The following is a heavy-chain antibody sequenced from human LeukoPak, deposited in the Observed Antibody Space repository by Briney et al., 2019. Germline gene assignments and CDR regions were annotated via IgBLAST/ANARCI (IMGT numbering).Heavy chain of an antibody. V-gene: IGHV3-23*05. D-gene: IGHD3-16*01. CDR1: GFILSNCA. CDR3: ASRGEYTSEYFQH. CDR2: IDTKGTRT. J-gene: IGHJ1*01. Sequence: PGGSLRLSCAASGFILSNCAMTWVRQAPGKGLEWVSGIDTKGTRTYYADSVKGRFTISRDNSKDTVYLQMNSLRAEDTAVYYCASRGEYTSEYFQHWGQGTLVTVSS.